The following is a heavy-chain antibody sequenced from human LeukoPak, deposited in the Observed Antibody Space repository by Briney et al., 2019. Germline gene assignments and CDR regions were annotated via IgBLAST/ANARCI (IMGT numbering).Heavy chain of an antibody. CDR2: IYPGDSDT. J-gene: IGHJ5*02. Sequence: GESLQISCKGSGYSFTSYWIGWVRQMPGKGLEWMGIIYPGDSDTRYSPSFQGQVTISADKSVSTAYLQWSSLKASDTAMYYCARRFSFNYDFSTKYDWFDPWGQGTLVTVSS. V-gene: IGHV5-51*01. CDR3: ARRFSFNYDFSTKYDWFDP. CDR1: GYSFTSYW. D-gene: IGHD3-3*01.